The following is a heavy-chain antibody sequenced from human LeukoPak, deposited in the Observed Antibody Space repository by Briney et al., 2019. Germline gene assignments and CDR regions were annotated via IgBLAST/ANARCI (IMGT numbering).Heavy chain of an antibody. CDR1: GYTFTSYD. Sequence: ASVKVSCKASGYTFTSYDINWVRQATGQGLEWMGWMNPNSGNTGYAQKFQGRVTMTRNTSISTAYMELSSLRSEDTAVYYRARGPSGYEGNDYWGQGTLVTVSS. V-gene: IGHV1-8*01. CDR3: ARGPSGYEGNDY. J-gene: IGHJ4*02. CDR2: MNPNSGNT. D-gene: IGHD5-12*01.